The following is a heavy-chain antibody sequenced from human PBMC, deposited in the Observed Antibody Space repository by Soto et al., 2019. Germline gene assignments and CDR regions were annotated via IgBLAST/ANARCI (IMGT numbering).Heavy chain of an antibody. V-gene: IGHV4-31*03. J-gene: IGHJ5*02. CDR3: GRARRGGTSYGWFDP. CDR1: GGSISSGGYY. D-gene: IGHD2-2*01. Sequence: QVQLQESGPGLVEPSQTLSLTCTVSGGSISSGGYYWSWSRQHPGKGLEWIGYIDYSGSTYYNPSLRSRLTISLDTPKNQVSLKLSSVTAADTAVYYCGRARRGGTSYGWFDPWGQGTLVTVSS. CDR2: IDYSGST.